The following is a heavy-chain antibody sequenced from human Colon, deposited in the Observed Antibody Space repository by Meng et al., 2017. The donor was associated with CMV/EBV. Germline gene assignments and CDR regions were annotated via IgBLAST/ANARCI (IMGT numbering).Heavy chain of an antibody. D-gene: IGHD5-24*01. V-gene: IGHV3-23*01. CDR3: AKAPTRRYYFDS. J-gene: IGHJ4*02. Sequence: CAASEFRITNYAVNWVRKAPGKGLEWVSVISASGYYTFYAESVKGRFTIGRDISKNTVYLQTNSLRAEDTAVYFCAKAPTRRYYFDSWGQGSLVTVSS. CDR2: ISASGYYT. CDR1: EFRITNYA.